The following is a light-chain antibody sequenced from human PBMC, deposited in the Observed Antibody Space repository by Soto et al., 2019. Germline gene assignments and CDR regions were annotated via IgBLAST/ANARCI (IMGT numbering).Light chain of an antibody. V-gene: IGKV1-13*02. CDR2: DVS. CDR3: QQFNSYPIT. CDR1: QDIRGA. Sequence: AIQVTQSPSSLSASVGDRVTITCRASQDIRGALAWYQQKPGKAPKLLIYDVSTLESGVPSRFSGSGSGTEFTLTIRGLLPEDFGTYYCQQFNSYPITFGHGTRLEIK. J-gene: IGKJ5*01.